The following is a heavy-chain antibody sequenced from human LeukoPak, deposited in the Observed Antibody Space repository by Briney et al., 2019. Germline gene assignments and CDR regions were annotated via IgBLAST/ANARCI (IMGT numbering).Heavy chain of an antibody. CDR3: ASDVSVDAFDI. Sequence: GGSLRLSCAASGFTFSSYSMNWVRQAPGKGLEWVSSISSSSSYIYYADSVKGRFTISRDNAKNSLYLQMNSLRAEDTAVYYCASDVSVDAFDIWGQGTMVTVSS. CDR2: ISSSSSYI. D-gene: IGHD5/OR15-5a*01. V-gene: IGHV3-21*01. CDR1: GFTFSSYS. J-gene: IGHJ3*02.